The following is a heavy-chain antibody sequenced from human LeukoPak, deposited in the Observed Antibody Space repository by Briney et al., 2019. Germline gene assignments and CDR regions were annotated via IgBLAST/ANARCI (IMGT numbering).Heavy chain of an antibody. J-gene: IGHJ4*02. CDR2: IKQDGSEK. CDR1: GFTFSSYW. D-gene: IGHD3-3*01. CDR3: ARAQSYYDFWSGYLGYFDY. V-gene: IGHV3-7*03. Sequence: PGGSLRLSCAASGFTFSSYWMSWVRQAPGKGLEWVANIKQDGSEKYYVDSVKGRFTISRDNAKNSLYLQMNSLRAEDTAVYYCARAQSYYDFWSGYLGYFDYWGQGTLVTVSS.